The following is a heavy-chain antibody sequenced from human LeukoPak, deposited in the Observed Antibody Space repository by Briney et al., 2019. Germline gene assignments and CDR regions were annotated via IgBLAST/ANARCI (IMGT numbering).Heavy chain of an antibody. CDR3: ARGGQWLDDGFDY. V-gene: IGHV1-8*02. J-gene: IGHJ4*02. D-gene: IGHD6-19*01. Sequence: GSSVKVSCKASGGTFSSYAISWVRQAPGQGLEWMGWMNPNSGNTGYAQKFQGRVTMTRNTSISTAYMELSSLRSEDTAVYYCARGGQWLDDGFDYWGQGTLVTVSS. CDR1: GGTFSSYA. CDR2: MNPNSGNT.